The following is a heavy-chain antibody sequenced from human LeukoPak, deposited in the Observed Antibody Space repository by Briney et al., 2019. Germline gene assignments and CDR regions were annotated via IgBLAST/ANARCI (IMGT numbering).Heavy chain of an antibody. J-gene: IGHJ6*04. D-gene: IGHD3-10*02. Sequence: RPGGSLRLFCAASGFTFSSYWMSWVRQAPGKGLEWVSFIYSDNTHYSDSVKGRFTISRDNSKNTLYLQMNSLRAEDTAVYYCAELGITMIGGVWGKGTTVTISS. V-gene: IGHV3-66*01. CDR2: IYSDNT. CDR3: AELGITMIGGV. CDR1: GFTFSSYW.